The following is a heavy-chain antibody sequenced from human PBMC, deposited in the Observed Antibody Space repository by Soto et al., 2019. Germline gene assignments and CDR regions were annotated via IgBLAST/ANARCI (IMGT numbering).Heavy chain of an antibody. Sequence: QSPTLSLTCAISGDSVSSNSAAWNWIRQSPSRGLEWLGRTYYRSKWYNDYAVSVKSRITINPDTSKNQFSLQLNSVTPEDTAVYYCARERIAAAGLKPGVYYYYYMDVWGKGTTVTVSS. J-gene: IGHJ6*03. CDR1: GDSVSSNSAA. CDR3: ARERIAAAGLKPGVYYYYYMDV. D-gene: IGHD6-13*01. CDR2: TYYRSKWYN. V-gene: IGHV6-1*01.